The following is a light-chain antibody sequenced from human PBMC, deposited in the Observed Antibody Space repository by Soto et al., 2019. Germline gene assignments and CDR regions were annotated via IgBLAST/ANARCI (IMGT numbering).Light chain of an antibody. V-gene: IGLV2-14*03. CDR3: SSYTSSSTQV. CDR2: DVS. J-gene: IGLJ1*01. Sequence: QSVLTQPASVSGSPGQSITISCTGTRSDVGGYNYVSWYQQHPGKAPKLKIYDVSNRPSGVSNRCSGSKSGNTASLTIFGLQAEDEADYYCSSYTSSSTQVFGTGTKVTV. CDR1: RSDVGGYNY.